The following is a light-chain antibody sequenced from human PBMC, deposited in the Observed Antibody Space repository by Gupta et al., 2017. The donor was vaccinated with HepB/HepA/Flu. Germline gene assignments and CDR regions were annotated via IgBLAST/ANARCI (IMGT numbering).Light chain of an antibody. J-gene: IGLJ2*01. CDR2: DFS. CDR1: TNDVGYDDY. CDR3: ISYTRSGTLV. Sequence: QSALTQPASVSGSPGQSVTISCTGTTNDVGYDDYVSWFQQLPGKAPKLMIYDFSNRPSGVSHRFSGSKSGNTASLTVSGLQAEDEADYYCISYTRSGTLVFGGGTTLTVL. V-gene: IGLV2-14*01.